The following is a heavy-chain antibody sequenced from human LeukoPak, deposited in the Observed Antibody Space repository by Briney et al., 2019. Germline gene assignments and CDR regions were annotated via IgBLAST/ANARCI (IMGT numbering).Heavy chain of an antibody. Sequence: GEFLKTFRKGFGYSFTSYWLGWVRQMSGEGVEWVGIIYPGDSYTRYSPSLQSQVTISADKSISTAYLQWSSLKASDTAMYYCARGRELWLYHGFDYWGQGTLVTVSS. V-gene: IGHV5-51*01. D-gene: IGHD5-18*01. J-gene: IGHJ4*02. CDR2: IYPGDSYT. CDR1: GYSFTSYW. CDR3: ARGRELWLYHGFDY.